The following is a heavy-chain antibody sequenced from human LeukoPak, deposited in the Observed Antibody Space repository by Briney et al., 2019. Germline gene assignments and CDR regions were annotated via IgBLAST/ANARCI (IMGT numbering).Heavy chain of an antibody. D-gene: IGHD3-10*01. CDR1: GFTFSRSW. CDR3: AKSGGSPADY. V-gene: IGHV3-7*03. CDR2: IKEDGSEK. J-gene: IGHJ4*02. Sequence: GGSLRLSCAVSGFTFSRSWMSWVRQTPGKGLEWLANIKEDGSEKYYVDSVKGRFIISRDNAKKSVYLQMNSLGAADTAVYYCAKSGGSPADYWGQGTLVTVSS.